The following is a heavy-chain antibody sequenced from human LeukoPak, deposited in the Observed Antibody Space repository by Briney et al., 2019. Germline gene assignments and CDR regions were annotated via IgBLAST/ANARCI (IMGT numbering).Heavy chain of an antibody. CDR1: GFTFSSFG. CDR3: ARDFPSYSSSWYPLFDY. V-gene: IGHV3-7*01. Sequence: GGSLRLSCAASGFTFSSFGMSWVRQAPGKGLEWVANIKQDGSEKYYVDSVKGRFTISRDNAKNSLYLQMNSLRAEDTAVYYCARDFPSYSSSWYPLFDYWGQGTLVTVSS. J-gene: IGHJ4*02. CDR2: IKQDGSEK. D-gene: IGHD6-13*01.